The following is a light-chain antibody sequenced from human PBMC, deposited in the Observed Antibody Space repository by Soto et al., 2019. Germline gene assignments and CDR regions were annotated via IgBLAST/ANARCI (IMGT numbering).Light chain of an antibody. Sequence: DIQMTQYPYTLPASVGDRVTITCRASESIDSWLAWHQQKPGRAPKLLISKASSLESGVPSRFSGSGFGTEFTLTISSLQPDDFATYYCQHYNSYSEAFGQGTRLIS. CDR1: ESIDSW. J-gene: IGKJ1*01. CDR2: KAS. V-gene: IGKV1-5*03. CDR3: QHYNSYSEA.